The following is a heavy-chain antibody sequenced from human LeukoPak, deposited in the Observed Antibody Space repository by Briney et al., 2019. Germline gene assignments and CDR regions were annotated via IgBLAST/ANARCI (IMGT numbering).Heavy chain of an antibody. J-gene: IGHJ4*02. D-gene: IGHD5-18*01. CDR1: GFTFSSYS. Sequence: GGSLRLSCAASGFTFSSYSMNWVRQAPGKGLEWVSSISSSSSYIYYADSVKGRFTISRDNAKNSLHLQMNSLRAEDTAVYYCARDDDTAMAPDYWGQGTLVTVSS. CDR3: ARDDDTAMAPDY. CDR2: ISSSSSYI. V-gene: IGHV3-21*01.